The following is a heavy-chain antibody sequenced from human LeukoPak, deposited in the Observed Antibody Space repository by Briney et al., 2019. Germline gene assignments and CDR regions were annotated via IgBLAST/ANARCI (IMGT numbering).Heavy chain of an antibody. J-gene: IGHJ4*02. CDR1: GFTFTKYW. V-gene: IGHV3-23*01. D-gene: IGHD3-22*01. CDR2: ISGSGGST. CDR3: AKQPNRYYYDSSGYGYYFDY. Sequence: QSGGSLRLSCAASGFTFTKYWMTWVRQAPGKGLEWVSAISGSGGSTYYADSVKGRFTISRDNPKNTLYLQMNSLRAEDTAVYYCAKQPNRYYYDSSGYGYYFDYWGQGTLVTVSS.